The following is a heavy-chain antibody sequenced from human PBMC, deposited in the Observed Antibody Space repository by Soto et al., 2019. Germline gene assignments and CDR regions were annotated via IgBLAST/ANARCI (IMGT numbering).Heavy chain of an antibody. D-gene: IGHD2-15*01. J-gene: IGHJ5*02. V-gene: IGHV3-30-3*02. CDR2: ISYDGKRI. Sequence: QVQLVESGGGVVQRGGSLRLSCAASGFPFTSYSMNWVRQSPGKGLEWVAVISYDGKRIYYADSVKGRFTISRDNAKNTMFLQMSGLRPEDTAVYYCARGLVVTAKGWFDLWGREPKSPSPQ. CDR1: GFPFTSYS. CDR3: ARGLVVTAKGWFDL.